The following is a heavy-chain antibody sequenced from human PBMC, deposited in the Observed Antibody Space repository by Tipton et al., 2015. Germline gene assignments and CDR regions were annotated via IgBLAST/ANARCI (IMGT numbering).Heavy chain of an antibody. CDR2: IYFDGST. Sequence: GLVKPSETLSLNCTVSGGSITRSNYYWAWIRQPPGKGLEWISSIYFDGSTYYNPSLRSRLSISIDTSKKHFSLRLTSVTSADTAVYFCAKHELRYLRLTWFGPWGQGTPVTVSS. CDR3: AKHELRYLRLTWFGP. J-gene: IGHJ5*02. D-gene: IGHD3-16*01. V-gene: IGHV4-39*02. CDR1: GGSITRSNYY.